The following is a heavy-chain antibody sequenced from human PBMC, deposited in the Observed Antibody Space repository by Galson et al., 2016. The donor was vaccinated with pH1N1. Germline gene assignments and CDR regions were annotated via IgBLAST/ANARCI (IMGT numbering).Heavy chain of an antibody. CDR3: ARLTYYDSSPIDS. Sequence: QSGAEVKKPGESLRISCKGSGYNIASYWIAWVRQMPGRGLEWMGKIDPFDSYTNYSPSFQGHVTISADKSINTAYLQWNTLRASDTAMYFCARLTYYDSSPIDSWGQGTLVTVSS. CDR2: IDPFDSYT. J-gene: IGHJ4*02. D-gene: IGHD3-22*01. V-gene: IGHV5-10-1*01. CDR1: GYNIASYW.